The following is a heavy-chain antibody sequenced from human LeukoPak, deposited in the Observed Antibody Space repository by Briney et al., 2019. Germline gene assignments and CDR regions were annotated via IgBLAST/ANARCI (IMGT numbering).Heavy chain of an antibody. D-gene: IGHD1-26*01. CDR3: AREILGPSASRVGMDV. J-gene: IGHJ6*03. V-gene: IGHV3-9*01. CDR2: ISWNSGSI. CDR1: GFTFDDYA. Sequence: GRSLRLSCAASGFTFDDYAMHWVRHAPGKGLEWVSGISWNSGSIGYADSVKGRFTISRDNAKNSLYLQMNSLRAEDTAVYYCAREILGPSASRVGMDVWGKGTTVTVSS.